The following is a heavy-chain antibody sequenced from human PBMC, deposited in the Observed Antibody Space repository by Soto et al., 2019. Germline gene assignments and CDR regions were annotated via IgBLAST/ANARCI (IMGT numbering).Heavy chain of an antibody. D-gene: IGHD3-3*01. V-gene: IGHV1-3*01. J-gene: IGHJ4*01. Sequence: ASVKVSCKASGYTFTSYAMHWVRQAPGQRLEWMGWINAGNGNTKYSQKFQGRVTITRDTSASTAYMELNSLNIEDTAVYYCTRQWLLWGPFDYWGHGSLVTVSS. CDR3: TRQWLLWGPFDY. CDR2: INAGNGNT. CDR1: GYTFTSYA.